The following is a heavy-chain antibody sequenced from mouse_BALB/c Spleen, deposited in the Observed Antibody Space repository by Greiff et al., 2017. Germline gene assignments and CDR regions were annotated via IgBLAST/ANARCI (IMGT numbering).Heavy chain of an antibody. CDR1: GYTFTSYW. J-gene: IGHJ4*01. D-gene: IGHD2-1*01. V-gene: IGHV1S22*01. CDR2: IYPGSGST. Sequence: LQQPGSELVRPGASVKLSCKASGYTFTSYWMHWVKQRPGQGLEWIGNIYPGSGSTNYDEKFKSKATLTVDTSSSTAYMQLSSLTSEDSAVYYCTRRTYGNYGMDYWGQGTSVTVSS. CDR3: TRRTYGNYGMDY.